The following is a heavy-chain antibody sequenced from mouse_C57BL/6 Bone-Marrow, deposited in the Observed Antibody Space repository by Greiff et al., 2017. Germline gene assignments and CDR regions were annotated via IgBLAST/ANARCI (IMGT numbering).Heavy chain of an antibody. CDR2: IHPNSGST. J-gene: IGHJ4*01. D-gene: IGHD2-4*01. V-gene: IGHV1-64*01. Sequence: QVQLQQPGAELVKPGASVKLSCKASGYTFTSYWMHWVKQRPGQGLEWIGMIHPNSGSTNYNEKFKSKATLTVAKSSSTAYMQLSSLTSEDSAVYYCVYDYDGYAMDYWGQGTSVTVSS. CDR1: GYTFTSYW. CDR3: VYDYDGYAMDY.